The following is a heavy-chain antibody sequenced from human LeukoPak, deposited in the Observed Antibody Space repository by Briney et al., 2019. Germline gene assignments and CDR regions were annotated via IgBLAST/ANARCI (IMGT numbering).Heavy chain of an antibody. CDR2: ISYDGSNK. CDR3: ARDAYYYDSSGYYPQHYMDV. D-gene: IGHD3-22*01. J-gene: IGHJ6*03. V-gene: IGHV3-30*03. Sequence: PGGSLRLSCAASGFTFSSYGMHWVRQAPGKGLEWVAVISYDGSNKYYADSVKGRFTISRDNAKNSLYLQMNSLRAEDTAVYYCARDAYYYDSSGYYPQHYMDVWGKGTTVTISS. CDR1: GFTFSSYG.